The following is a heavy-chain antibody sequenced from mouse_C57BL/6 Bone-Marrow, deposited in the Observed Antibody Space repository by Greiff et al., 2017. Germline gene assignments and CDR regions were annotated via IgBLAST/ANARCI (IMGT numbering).Heavy chain of an antibody. CDR1: GFTFSSYT. CDR2: ISGGGGNT. J-gene: IGHJ4*01. V-gene: IGHV5-9*01. D-gene: IGHD1-1*01. CDR3: ARLRITTVVATDAMDY. Sequence: EVKLVESGGGLVKPGGSLKLSCAASGFTFSSYTMSWVRQTPEKRLEWVATISGGGGNTYYPDSVKGRFTISRDNAKNTLYLQMSSLRSEDTALYYCARLRITTVVATDAMDYWGQGTSVTVSS.